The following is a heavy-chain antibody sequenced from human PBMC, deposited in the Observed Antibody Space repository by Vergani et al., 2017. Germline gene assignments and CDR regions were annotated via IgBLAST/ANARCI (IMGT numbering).Heavy chain of an antibody. CDR2: IRYDGSNK. CDR3: AKSSNDILTGYYHFDY. D-gene: IGHD3-9*01. V-gene: IGHV3-30*02. CDR1: GFTFSSYG. Sequence: LSESGGGLVQPGGSLRLSCAASGFTFSSYGMHWVRQAPGKGLEWVAFIRYDGSNKYYADSVKGRFTISRDNSKNTLYLQMNSLRAEDTAVYYCAKSSNDILTGYYHFDYWGQGTLVTVSS. J-gene: IGHJ4*02.